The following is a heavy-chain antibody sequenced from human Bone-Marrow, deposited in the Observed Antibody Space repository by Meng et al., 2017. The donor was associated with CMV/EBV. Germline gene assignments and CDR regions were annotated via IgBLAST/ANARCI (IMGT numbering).Heavy chain of an antibody. CDR1: GFTFSNYA. CDR2: ISSSGGST. V-gene: IGHV3-23*01. D-gene: IGHD6-13*01. CDR3: ARDSTLGYSSSWSPKRGTYFDY. Sequence: GESLKISCAASGFTFSNYAMTWVRQAPGKGLEWVSQISSSGGSTYYAASLKGRFTISRDNAKNSLYLQMNSLRAEDTAVYYCARDSTLGYSSSWSPKRGTYFDYWGQGTRVTVSS. J-gene: IGHJ4*02.